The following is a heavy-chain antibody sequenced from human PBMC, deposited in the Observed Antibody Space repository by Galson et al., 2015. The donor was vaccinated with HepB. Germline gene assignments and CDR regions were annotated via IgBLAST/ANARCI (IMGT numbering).Heavy chain of an antibody. D-gene: IGHD5-18*01. J-gene: IGHJ4*02. Sequence: SLRLSCAASGFTFSSYAMHWVRQAPGKGLEWVAVISYDGSNKYYADSVKGRFTISRDNSKNTLYLQMNSLRAEDTAVYYCARDRYGSDSYGGFDYWGQGTLVTVSS. CDR1: GFTFSSYA. CDR2: ISYDGSNK. CDR3: ARDRYGSDSYGGFDY. V-gene: IGHV3-30-3*01.